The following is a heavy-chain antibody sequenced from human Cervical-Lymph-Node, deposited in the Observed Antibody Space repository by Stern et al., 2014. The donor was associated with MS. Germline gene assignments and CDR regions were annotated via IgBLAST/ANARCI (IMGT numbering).Heavy chain of an antibody. J-gene: IGHJ6*02. CDR2: IDGDDDR. Sequence: QVTLRESGPALVKPTQNLTLTCTFSGFALSTSGMCVSWIRQPPGKALEWLARIDGDDDRYYSPSLKTRLTISKDTSKNQVVLTMTDMDPVDTATYYCARIKFGDYDYGMDVWGQGTTVTVSS. CDR3: ARIKFGDYDYGMDV. V-gene: IGHV2-70*15. D-gene: IGHD3-16*01. CDR1: GFALSTSGMC.